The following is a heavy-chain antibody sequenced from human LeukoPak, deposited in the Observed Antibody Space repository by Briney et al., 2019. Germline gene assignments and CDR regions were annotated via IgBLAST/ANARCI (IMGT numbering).Heavy chain of an antibody. Sequence: SETLSLTCAVSGDSMNSSNWWSWVRQSPGKGLEWIGEIYQGGRTNYKSSLKSRVSISVDKSRNQLSLKLTSVTAADTAVYYCARGDASGYPDYWGQGTLVTVSS. CDR2: IYQGGRT. V-gene: IGHV4-4*02. D-gene: IGHD3-22*01. J-gene: IGHJ4*02. CDR3: ARGDASGYPDY. CDR1: GDSMNSSNW.